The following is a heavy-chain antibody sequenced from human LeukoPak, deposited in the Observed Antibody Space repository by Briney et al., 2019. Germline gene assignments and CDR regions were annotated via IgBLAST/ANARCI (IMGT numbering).Heavy chain of an antibody. V-gene: IGHV3-74*01. CDR2: INEGGSVI. D-gene: IGHD3-16*01. CDR3: VRDLILTWTPGDDFDH. Sequence: GGSLRLSCAASGFTFSGYWMHWVRQAPGKGLEWVSRINEGGSVISYADPVKGRCTISRENAKNTVYLQMDRLRAEDTAVYYCVRDLILTWTPGDDFDHWGQGTLVTVSS. J-gene: IGHJ4*02. CDR1: GFTFSGYW.